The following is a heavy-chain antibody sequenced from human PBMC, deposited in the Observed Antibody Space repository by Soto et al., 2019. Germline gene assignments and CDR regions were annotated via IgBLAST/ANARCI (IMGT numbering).Heavy chain of an antibody. Sequence: PSETLSLTCTVSGGSVSSGSYYWSWIRHPPGKGLEWIGYIYYSGSTNYNPSLKSRVTISVDTSKNQFSLKLSSVTAAVTAVYYCACSIYDFWSGEIDYWGQGTLVTVSS. CDR1: GGSVSSGSYY. D-gene: IGHD3-3*01. J-gene: IGHJ4*02. CDR2: IYYSGST. CDR3: ACSIYDFWSGEIDY. V-gene: IGHV4-61*01.